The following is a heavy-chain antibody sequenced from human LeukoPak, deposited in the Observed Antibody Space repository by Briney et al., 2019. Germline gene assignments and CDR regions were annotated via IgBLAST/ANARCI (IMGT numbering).Heavy chain of an antibody. V-gene: IGHV3-21*04. D-gene: IGHD5-18*01. CDR3: AKEDGQLWLPSLFDY. CDR2: ISSSSSYI. CDR1: GFTFSSYS. J-gene: IGHJ4*02. Sequence: GGSLRLSCAAYGFTFSSYSMNWVRQAPGKGLEWVSSISSSSSYIYYADSVKGRFTISRDNAKNSLYLQVNSLGAEDTAVYYCAKEDGQLWLPSLFDYWGQGTLVTVSS.